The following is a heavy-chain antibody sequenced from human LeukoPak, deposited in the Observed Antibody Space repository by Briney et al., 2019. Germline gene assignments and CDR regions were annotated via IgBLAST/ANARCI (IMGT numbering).Heavy chain of an antibody. V-gene: IGHV3-33*01. D-gene: IGHD1-1*01. CDR2: IWYDGSNK. CDR3: ARVVGSEGNWYVDY. J-gene: IGHJ4*02. Sequence: AGGSLRLSCAASGFTFSSYGMHWVRQAPGKGLEWVAVIWYDGSNKYYADSVKGRFTISRDNSKNTLYLQMNSLRAEDTAVYYCARVVGSEGNWYVDYWGQGTLVTVSS. CDR1: GFTFSSYG.